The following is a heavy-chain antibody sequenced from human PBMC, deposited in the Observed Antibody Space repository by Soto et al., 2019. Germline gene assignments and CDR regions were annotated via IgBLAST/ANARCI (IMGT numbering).Heavy chain of an antibody. CDR1: GGSISQYY. CDR2: IYSGGST. CDR3: ARGPGGFGDFSLDY. D-gene: IGHD3-10*01. V-gene: IGHV4-4*07. J-gene: IGHJ4*02. Sequence: QVQLQESGPGLVKPSETLSLSCGVSGGSISQYYWSWIRQPAGKVLEWIGRIYSGGSTNYNPSLESRVTMSVDTSKNLFARKLSSVTAADTAVYYCARGPGGFGDFSLDYWGQGTLVTVSS.